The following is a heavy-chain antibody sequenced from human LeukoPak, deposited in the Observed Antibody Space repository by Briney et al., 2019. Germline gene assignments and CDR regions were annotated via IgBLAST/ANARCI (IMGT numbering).Heavy chain of an antibody. Sequence: SETLSLTCAVYGGSFSGYYWSWIRQPPGKGLEWIGEINHSGSTNYNPSPKSRVTISVDTSKNQFSLKLSSVTAADTAVYYCASLAMVRGVKFDYWGQGTLVTVSS. J-gene: IGHJ4*02. V-gene: IGHV4-34*01. CDR2: INHSGST. D-gene: IGHD3-10*01. CDR3: ASLAMVRGVKFDY. CDR1: GGSFSGYY.